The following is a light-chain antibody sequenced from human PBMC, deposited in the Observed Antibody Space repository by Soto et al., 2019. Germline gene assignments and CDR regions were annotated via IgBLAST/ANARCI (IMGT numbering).Light chain of an antibody. Sequence: IQMTQSPSSLSASVGDRVTSTCQASQDISKNLNWYQQKPGKAPKLLIYDASSLQTGVPSRFSGSGSATHFTLTITSLQPEDIATYYCQQYDNLLPITFGQGTRLEMK. CDR2: DAS. V-gene: IGKV1-33*01. CDR1: QDISKN. CDR3: QQYDNLLPIT. J-gene: IGKJ5*01.